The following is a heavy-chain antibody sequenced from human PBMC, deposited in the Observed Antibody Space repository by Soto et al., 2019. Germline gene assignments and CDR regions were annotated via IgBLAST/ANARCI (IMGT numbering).Heavy chain of an antibody. J-gene: IGHJ4*02. CDR2: MSYDGNNQ. Sequence: QVQLVESGGGVVQPGRSLRLSCAASGFTFSSYAMHWVRQAPGKGLEWVAIMSYDGNNQYYADSVKGRFTISSDNFKNTLYLQMNSLRAEDTAVYYCAKALGELSPESFDYWGQGILVTVSS. D-gene: IGHD3-16*02. CDR3: AKALGELSPESFDY. CDR1: GFTFSSYA. V-gene: IGHV3-30*18.